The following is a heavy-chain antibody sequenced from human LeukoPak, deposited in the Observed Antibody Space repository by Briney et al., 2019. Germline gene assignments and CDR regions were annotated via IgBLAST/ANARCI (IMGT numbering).Heavy chain of an antibody. D-gene: IGHD3-9*01. CDR1: GGTFSNYA. CDR3: ARWDAHYFEGDNWFEP. J-gene: IGHJ5*02. Sequence: SVKVSCKASGGTFSNYAISWFRQAPGQGLEWMGGVVPGFNTVDYAEKFQDRVTITADEDTGTAYMELGSLRSEDTAMYYCARWDAHYFEGDNWFEPWGQGTLVTVSS. V-gene: IGHV1-69*13. CDR2: VVPGFNTV.